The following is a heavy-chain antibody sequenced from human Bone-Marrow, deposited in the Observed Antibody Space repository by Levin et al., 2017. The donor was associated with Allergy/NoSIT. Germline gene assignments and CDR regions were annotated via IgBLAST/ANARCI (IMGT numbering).Heavy chain of an antibody. J-gene: IGHJ4*02. CDR1: GYTFTSYD. V-gene: IGHV1-8*01. Sequence: GASVKVSCKASGYTFTSYDINWVRQATGQGLEWMGWMNPNSGNTGYAQKFQGRVTMTRNTSISTAYMELSSLRSEDTAVYYCARGSEDGYKYLKTCDYWGQGTLVTVSS. CDR2: MNPNSGNT. D-gene: IGHD5-24*01. CDR3: ARGSEDGYKYLKTCDY.